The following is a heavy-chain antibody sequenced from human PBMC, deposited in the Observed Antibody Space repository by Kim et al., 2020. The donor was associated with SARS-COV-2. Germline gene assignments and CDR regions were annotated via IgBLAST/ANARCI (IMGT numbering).Heavy chain of an antibody. V-gene: IGHV3-9*01. CDR3: AILYSSSQPRSEYFQH. J-gene: IGHJ1*01. CDR1: GFTFDDYA. Sequence: GGSLRLSCAASGFTFDDYAMHWVRQAPGKGLEWVSGISWNSGSIGYADSVKGRFTISRDNAKNSLYLQMNSLRAEDTALYYCAILYSSSQPRSEYFQHWGQGTLVTVSS. D-gene: IGHD6-13*01. CDR2: ISWNSGSI.